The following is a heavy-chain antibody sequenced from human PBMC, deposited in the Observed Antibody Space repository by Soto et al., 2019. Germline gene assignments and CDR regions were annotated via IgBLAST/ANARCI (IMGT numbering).Heavy chain of an antibody. CDR3: AREDCISTSCYVADYYYSGMDV. CDR1: GGTFSSYA. V-gene: IGHV1-69*12. D-gene: IGHD2-2*01. CDR2: IIPIFGTA. J-gene: IGHJ6*02. Sequence: QVQLVQSGAEVKKPGSSVKVSCKASGGTFSSYAISWVRQAPGQGLEWMGGIIPIFGTANYAQKFQGRVTMTAAESTSTAYMELSSLRSEDTAVYYCAREDCISTSCYVADYYYSGMDVWGQGTTVTVSS.